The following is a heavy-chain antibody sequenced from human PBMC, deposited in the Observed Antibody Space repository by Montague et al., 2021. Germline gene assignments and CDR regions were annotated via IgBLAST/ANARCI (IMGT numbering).Heavy chain of an antibody. CDR3: ARDREAAPFDY. CDR1: GYSISSGHY. V-gene: IGHV4-38-2*02. J-gene: IGHJ4*02. D-gene: IGHD1-26*01. Sequence: SETLSLTCTVSGYSISSGHYWGWIRQPPGKGLEWVGSIFHSGSTYYNPSLKSRVTISVDTSKNQFSLKLTSVTAADTALYYCARDREAAPFDYWGQGTLVTVSS. CDR2: IFHSGST.